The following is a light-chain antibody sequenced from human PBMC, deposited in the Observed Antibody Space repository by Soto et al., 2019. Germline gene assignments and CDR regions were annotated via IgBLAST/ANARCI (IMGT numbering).Light chain of an antibody. J-gene: IGKJ2*01. Sequence: DIQMTQSPSSLPASVGDRVTITCQASQDINNFLNWYQQKPGKAPKLLIYDVSNLEAGVPSRFSGSASGAHFTFTITSLQPEDFATYYCQQYHHVPYTFGQGTKVDI. CDR1: QDINNF. CDR2: DVS. CDR3: QQYHHVPYT. V-gene: IGKV1-33*01.